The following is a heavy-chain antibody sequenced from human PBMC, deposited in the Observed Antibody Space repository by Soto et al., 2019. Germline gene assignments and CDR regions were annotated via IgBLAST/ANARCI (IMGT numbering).Heavy chain of an antibody. CDR1: GYTLTELS. D-gene: IGHD3-3*01. Sequence: ASVKVSCKVSGYTLTELSMHWVRQAPGKGLEWMGGFDPEDGETIYAQKFQGRVTMTEDTSTDTAYMELSSLRSEDTAVYYCGGSARDFWSGYYSSVWFDPWGQGTLVTVSS. V-gene: IGHV1-24*01. CDR2: FDPEDGET. J-gene: IGHJ5*02. CDR3: GGSARDFWSGYYSSVWFDP.